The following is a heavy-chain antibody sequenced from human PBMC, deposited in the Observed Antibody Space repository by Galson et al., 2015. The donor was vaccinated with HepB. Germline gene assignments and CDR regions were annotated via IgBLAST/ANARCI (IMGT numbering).Heavy chain of an antibody. J-gene: IGHJ6*02. CDR1: GYTFTSYY. D-gene: IGHD6-13*01. Sequence: SVKVSCKASGYTFTSYYMHWVRQAPGQGLEWMGWINPNSGGTNYAQKFQGWVTMTRDTSISTAYMELSRLRSDDTAVYYCARERVSSWYYYYYGMDVWGQGTTVTVSS. CDR3: ARERVSSWYYYYYGMDV. V-gene: IGHV1-2*04. CDR2: INPNSGGT.